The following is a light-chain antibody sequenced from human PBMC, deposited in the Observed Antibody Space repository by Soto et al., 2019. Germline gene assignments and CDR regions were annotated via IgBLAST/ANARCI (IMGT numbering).Light chain of an antibody. V-gene: IGLV2-14*01. J-gene: IGLJ1*01. CDR2: DVS. CDR3: TSYTSNSTPPHV. Sequence: QSALTQPASVSGSPGQSITISCTGTSSDVGGYNYVSWYQQHPGKAPKLMIYDVSNRPSGVSNRFSGSKSGNTASLTISGLQAEDDSDYYSTSYTSNSTPPHVFGTVTEVTDL. CDR1: SSDVGGYNY.